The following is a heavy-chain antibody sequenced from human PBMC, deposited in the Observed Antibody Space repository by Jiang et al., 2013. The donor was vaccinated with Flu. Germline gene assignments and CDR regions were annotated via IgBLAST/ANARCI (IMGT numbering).Heavy chain of an antibody. CDR3: ARGQWAVHDKSTYYYFDY. Sequence: VSGDSISSSKRGVGSASPPEKGLEWIGEMYESGSTNYNPSLSGRVTISLDWSKNQVSLRLASVTAADTAVYYCARGQWAVHDKSTYYYFDYWGQGTLVTVSS. D-gene: IGHD2/OR15-2a*01. CDR2: MYESGST. J-gene: IGHJ4*02. V-gene: IGHV4-4*02. CDR1: GDSISSSKR.